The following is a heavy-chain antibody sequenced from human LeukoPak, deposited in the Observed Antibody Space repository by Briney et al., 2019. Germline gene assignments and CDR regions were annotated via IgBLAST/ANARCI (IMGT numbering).Heavy chain of an antibody. J-gene: IGHJ5*02. CDR1: GGSISSRIYS. CDR3: ARVSSNYVHVWFDP. CDR2: IYYRGST. V-gene: IGHV4-39*07. D-gene: IGHD4-11*01. Sequence: PSETLSLTCTVSGGSISSRIYSWGWIRQPPGKGLEWIGSIYYRGSTSYNPSLKSRVTISVDTSKNQFSLKLSSVTAADTAVYYCARVSSNYVHVWFDPWGQGALVTVSS.